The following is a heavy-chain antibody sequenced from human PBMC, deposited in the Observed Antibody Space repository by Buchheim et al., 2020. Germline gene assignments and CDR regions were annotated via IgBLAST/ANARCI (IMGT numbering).Heavy chain of an antibody. Sequence: QVQLVESGGGVVQPGRSLRLSCAASGFTFSSYGMHWVRPAPGKGLEWVAVIWYDGSNKYYADSVKGRFTISRDNSKNTLYLRMNSLRAEDTAVYYCARDRGSSWPMGGFDPWGQGTL. CDR2: IWYDGSNK. CDR3: ARDRGSSWPMGGFDP. V-gene: IGHV3-33*01. J-gene: IGHJ5*02. CDR1: GFTFSSYG. D-gene: IGHD6-13*01.